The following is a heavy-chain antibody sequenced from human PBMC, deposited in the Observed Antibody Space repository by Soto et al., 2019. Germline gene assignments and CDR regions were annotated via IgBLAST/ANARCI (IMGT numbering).Heavy chain of an antibody. CDR2: SYHHGNT. CDR3: ARGGFSYDF. Sequence: QVQLQESGPGLVKPSGTLSLTCAVSGGSISSTYWWSWVRQSPERGLEWIGESYHHGNTNYNPSLQSRVAISVDNSKNQFSLRLNSVTAADTAVYFCARGGFSYDFWGQGSLVTVSS. D-gene: IGHD5-18*01. V-gene: IGHV4-4*02. J-gene: IGHJ4*02. CDR1: GGSISSTYW.